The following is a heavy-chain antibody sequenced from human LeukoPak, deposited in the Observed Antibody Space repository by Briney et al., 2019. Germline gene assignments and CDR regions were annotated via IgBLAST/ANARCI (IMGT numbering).Heavy chain of an antibody. CDR2: ISGSGGST. J-gene: IGHJ4*02. CDR3: ARGSYYYFDY. CDR1: GFTFSSYA. Sequence: GGSLRLSCAASGFTFSSYAMSWVRQAPGKGLEWVSAISGSGGSTYYADSVKGRFTISRDNAKNSLYLQMNSLRAEDTAVYYCARGSYYYFDYWGQGTLVTVSS. D-gene: IGHD1-26*01. V-gene: IGHV3-23*01.